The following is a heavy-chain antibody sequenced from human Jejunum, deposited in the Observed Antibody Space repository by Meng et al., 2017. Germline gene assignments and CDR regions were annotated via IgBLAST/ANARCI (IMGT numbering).Heavy chain of an antibody. D-gene: IGHD3-22*01. CDR1: GGSISSGGYD. Sequence: SETLSLTCTVSGGSISSGGYDWSWIRQHPEKGLEWIGYIYDSGTTYYNPSLKSRVTISLDTSKNEFSLKLSLVTDADTAVYYCARDQGVVNSKNWFDPWGQGTPVTVSS. CDR3: ARDQGVVNSKNWFDP. V-gene: IGHV4-31*03. CDR2: IYDSGTT. J-gene: IGHJ5*02.